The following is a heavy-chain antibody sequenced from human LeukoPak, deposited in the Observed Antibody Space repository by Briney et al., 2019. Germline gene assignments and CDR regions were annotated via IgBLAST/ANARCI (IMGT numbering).Heavy chain of an antibody. CDR1: GFTFSSYA. D-gene: IGHD6-13*01. CDR3: ARPTITTAGTRWCDP. Sequence: PGGSLRLSCAASGFTFSSYAMSWVRQAPGKGLEWVSGICSGGVDTHYADSVKGRFTISRDNSKNTLYLQMNSLRAEDTAVYYCARPTITTAGTRWCDPWGQGTLVTVSS. V-gene: IGHV3-23*01. J-gene: IGHJ5*02. CDR2: ICSGGVDT.